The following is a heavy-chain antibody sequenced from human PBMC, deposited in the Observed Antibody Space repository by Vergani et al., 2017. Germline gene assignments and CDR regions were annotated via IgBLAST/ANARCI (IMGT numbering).Heavy chain of an antibody. CDR3: ATEDCGGDCYFDY. D-gene: IGHD2-21*02. J-gene: IGHJ4*02. Sequence: EVQLVESGGGVVQPGGSLRLSCAASGFTFDDYAMHWVRQAPGKGLEWVSLISGDGGSTYYADSVKGRFTISRDNSKNSLYLQMNSLRTEDTALYYCATEDCGGDCYFDYWGQGTLVTVSS. V-gene: IGHV3-43*02. CDR1: GFTFDDYA. CDR2: ISGDGGST.